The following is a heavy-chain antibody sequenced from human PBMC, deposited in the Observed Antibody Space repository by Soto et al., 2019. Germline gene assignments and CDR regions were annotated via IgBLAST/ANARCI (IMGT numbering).Heavy chain of an antibody. Sequence: GGSLRLSCAASGFTFSSYGMHWVRQAPGKGLEWVAVIWYDGSNKYYADSVKGRFTISRDNSKNTLYLQMNSLRAEDTAVYYCARGGQYLGYGSGSYDAFDIWGQGTMVTVSS. CDR3: ARGGQYLGYGSGSYDAFDI. CDR2: IWYDGSNK. J-gene: IGHJ3*02. D-gene: IGHD3-10*01. V-gene: IGHV3-33*01. CDR1: GFTFSSYG.